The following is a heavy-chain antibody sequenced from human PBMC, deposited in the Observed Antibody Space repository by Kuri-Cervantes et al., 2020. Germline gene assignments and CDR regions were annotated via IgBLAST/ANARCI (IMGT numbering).Heavy chain of an antibody. CDR2: IYSGGST. D-gene: IGHD2-2*03. V-gene: IGHV3-53*01. CDR3: AKDGYCSSTSCYGPGYMDV. Sequence: GGSLRLSCAASGFTFSSYSMNWVRQAPGKGLEWVSVIYSGGSTYYADSVKGRFTISRDNSKNTLSLQMNSLRAEDTAVYYCAKDGYCSSTSCYGPGYMDVWGKGTTVTVSS. CDR1: GFTFSSYS. J-gene: IGHJ6*03.